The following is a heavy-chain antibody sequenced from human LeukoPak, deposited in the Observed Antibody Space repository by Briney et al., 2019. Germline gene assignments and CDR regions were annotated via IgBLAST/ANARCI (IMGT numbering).Heavy chain of an antibody. CDR3: ARRDYYDTSGYTFDY. Sequence: PSETLSLTCAVSGGSISSSRYYWGWIRQPPGKGLEWIGSIYYSGSTYYNPSLKSRVTISVDTSKRQFSLKLCSVTAADTAVYYCARRDYYDTSGYTFDYWGQGTLVTVSS. V-gene: IGHV4-39*01. CDR1: GGSISSSRYY. D-gene: IGHD3-22*01. J-gene: IGHJ4*02. CDR2: IYYSGST.